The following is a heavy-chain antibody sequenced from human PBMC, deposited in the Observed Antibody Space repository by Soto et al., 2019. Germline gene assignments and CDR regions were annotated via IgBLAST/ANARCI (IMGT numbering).Heavy chain of an antibody. J-gene: IGHJ6*02. V-gene: IGHV3-23*01. D-gene: IGHD4-17*01. CDR3: AKDSTVTTSLYSYYYGLDV. CDR2: ISGRGVST. CDR1: GFTFNNYA. Sequence: PGGSLRLSCAASGFTFNNYAMSWVRQAPDKGLEWVSAISGRGVSTYYADSVKGRFTISRDNSKNTLFLQMNSLRAEDTAVYYCAKDSTVTTSLYSYYYGLDVWGQGPTVTV.